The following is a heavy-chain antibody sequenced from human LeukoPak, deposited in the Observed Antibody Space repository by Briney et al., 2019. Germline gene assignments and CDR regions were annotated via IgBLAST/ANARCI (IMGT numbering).Heavy chain of an antibody. CDR3: AKDRDAMIVVVHDAFDI. V-gene: IGHV3-30*18. Sequence: PGRSLRLSCAASGFTFSSYGMHWVRQAPGKGLEWVAVISYDGSNKYYADSVKGRFTISRDNSKNTLYLQMNSLRAEDTAVYYCAKDRDAMIVVVHDAFDIWGQGTMVTVSS. D-gene: IGHD3-22*01. CDR1: GFTFSSYG. CDR2: ISYDGSNK. J-gene: IGHJ3*02.